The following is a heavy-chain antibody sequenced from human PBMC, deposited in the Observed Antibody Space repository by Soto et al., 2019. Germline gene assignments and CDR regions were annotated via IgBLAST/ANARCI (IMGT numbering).Heavy chain of an antibody. V-gene: IGHV4-39*01. CDR3: ARHWKAAAVVLHWFDP. J-gene: IGHJ5*02. D-gene: IGHD6-13*01. CDR1: GGSISSSSYY. Sequence: QLLESGPGLVKPSETLSLTCTVSGGSISSSSYYWGWIRQPPGKGLEWIGSIYYSGSTYYNPSLKSRVTISVDTSKNQFSLKLSSVTAADTAVYYCARHWKAAAVVLHWFDPWGQGTLVTVSS. CDR2: IYYSGST.